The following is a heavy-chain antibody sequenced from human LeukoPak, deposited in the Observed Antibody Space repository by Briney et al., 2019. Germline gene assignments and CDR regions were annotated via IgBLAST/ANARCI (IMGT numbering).Heavy chain of an antibody. CDR2: IVVGSGSI. V-gene: IGHV1-58*02. D-gene: IGHD3-9*01. CDR1: GSIFSKSA. J-gene: IGHJ4*02. CDR3: ARVSLLTGFNRWVYFDY. Sequence: SVKVSCKGSGSIFSKSAIQWVRQARGQRLEWIGWIVVGSGSINYAQKLQERITITRDMSTSTAYMELSSLRSEDTAVYYCARVSLLTGFNRWVYFDYWGQGTLVTVSS.